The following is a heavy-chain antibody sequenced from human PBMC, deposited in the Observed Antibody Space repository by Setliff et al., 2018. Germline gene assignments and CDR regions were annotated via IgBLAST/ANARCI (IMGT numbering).Heavy chain of an antibody. D-gene: IGHD3-3*01. CDR1: GGTFANKP. V-gene: IGHV1-69*13. CDR2: IIPIFGTA. CDR3: ASRAPPPREAFGGNYYYYMDV. J-gene: IGHJ6*03. Sequence: SVKVSCKASGGTFANKPISWVRQAPGQGLEWMGGIIPIFGTANYARKFQARVTITADESTSTAYMELRSLSSDDTAVYYCASRAPPPREAFGGNYYYYMDVWGEGTTVTVSS.